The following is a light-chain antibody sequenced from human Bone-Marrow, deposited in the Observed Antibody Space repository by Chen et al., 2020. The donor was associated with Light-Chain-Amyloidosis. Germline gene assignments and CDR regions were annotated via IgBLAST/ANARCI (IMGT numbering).Light chain of an antibody. CDR1: DLPTKY. Sequence: SSQLTQPPSVSVSPGQTARITCSGEDLPTKYAYWYQQKPGQAPVLGIHRDTQRPSGISERFSGSSSVTTATLTSSGVQAEDEADYHCQSADSSGTYEVIFGGGTKLTVL. CDR2: RDT. V-gene: IGLV3-25*03. CDR3: QSADSSGTYEVI. J-gene: IGLJ2*01.